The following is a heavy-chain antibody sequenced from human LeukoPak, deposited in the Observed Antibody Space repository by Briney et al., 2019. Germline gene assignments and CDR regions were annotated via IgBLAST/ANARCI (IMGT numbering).Heavy chain of an antibody. CDR2: ISWNSGSI. V-gene: IGHV3-9*01. CDR3: AKDIGYGGNSVSFDY. D-gene: IGHD4-23*01. Sequence: GRSLRLSCAASGFTFDDYAMHWVRQAPGKGLEWVSGISWNSGSIGYADSVKGRFTISRDNAKNSLYLQMNRLRAEDTALYYCAKDIGYGGNSVSFDYWGQGTLATVSS. CDR1: GFTFDDYA. J-gene: IGHJ4*02.